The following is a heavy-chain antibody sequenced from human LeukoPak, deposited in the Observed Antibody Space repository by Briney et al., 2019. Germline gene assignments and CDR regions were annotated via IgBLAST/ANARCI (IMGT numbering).Heavy chain of an antibody. D-gene: IGHD5-12*01. CDR3: AKGGGYEAQYYYYYLDV. CDR1: GYTFTSYG. Sequence: ASVKVSCKASGYTFTSYGISWVRQAPGQGLEWMGWISAYNGNTNYAQKLQGRVTMTTDTSTSTASMELRSLRSDDTAVYYCAKGGGYEAQYYYYYLDVWGKGTTVTISS. J-gene: IGHJ6*03. CDR2: ISAYNGNT. V-gene: IGHV1-18*01.